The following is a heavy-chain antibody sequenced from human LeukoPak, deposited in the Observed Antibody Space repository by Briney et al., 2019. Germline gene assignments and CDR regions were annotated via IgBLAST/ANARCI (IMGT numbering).Heavy chain of an antibody. Sequence: GGSLRLSCAGSGFIFNNYAMHWIRQPPGKGLEWVSGISWNSGSIDYADSVKGRFTISRDNAKNSLYLQMNSLRVEDTAFYYCAKDNRRHYTSGPNPDSLHWGQGALVTVSS. J-gene: IGHJ4*02. D-gene: IGHD6-19*01. CDR1: GFIFNNYA. V-gene: IGHV3-9*01. CDR2: ISWNSGSI. CDR3: AKDNRRHYTSGPNPDSLH.